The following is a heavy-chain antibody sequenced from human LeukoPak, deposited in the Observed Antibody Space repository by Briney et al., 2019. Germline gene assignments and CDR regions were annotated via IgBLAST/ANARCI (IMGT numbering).Heavy chain of an antibody. V-gene: IGHV3-23*01. CDR3: AKNAAGIVLMIYAPLDS. J-gene: IGHJ4*02. D-gene: IGHD2-8*01. CDR2: FSGSGGST. Sequence: GGSLRLSCAASGFTFSSYAMSWVRQAPGQGLEWVSGFSGSGGSTYYADSVKGRFTISGDESKNTLSLQMNSLRPEDTAVYYCAKNAAGIVLMIYAPLDSWGQGTLVTVSS. CDR1: GFTFSSYA.